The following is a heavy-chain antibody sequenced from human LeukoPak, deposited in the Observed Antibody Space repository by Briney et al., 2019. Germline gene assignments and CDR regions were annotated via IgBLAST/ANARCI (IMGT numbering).Heavy chain of an antibody. V-gene: IGHV3-11*04. D-gene: IGHD3-9*01. Sequence: GGSLRLSCAASGLTFSDYYMSWIRQAPGEGLEWVSYISSSSRTIYYADPVKGRFTISRDNAKNSLHLHMNSLRAEDTAVYYCAREDYDILTGYPQGGDYWGQGTLVTVSS. CDR3: AREDYDILTGYPQGGDY. CDR2: ISSSSRTI. J-gene: IGHJ4*02. CDR1: GLTFSDYY.